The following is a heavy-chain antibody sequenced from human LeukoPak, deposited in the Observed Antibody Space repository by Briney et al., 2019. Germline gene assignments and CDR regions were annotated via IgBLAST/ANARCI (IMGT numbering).Heavy chain of an antibody. Sequence: SETLSLTCTVSGGSISSSSYYWGWIRQPPGKGLEWIGSIYYSGSTYYNPSLKSRVTISVDTSKNQFSLKLSSVTAADTAVYYCAREARPLYYFDYWGQGTLVTVSS. CDR3: AREARPLYYFDY. CDR1: GGSISSSSYY. J-gene: IGHJ4*02. V-gene: IGHV4-39*01. D-gene: IGHD6-6*01. CDR2: IYYSGST.